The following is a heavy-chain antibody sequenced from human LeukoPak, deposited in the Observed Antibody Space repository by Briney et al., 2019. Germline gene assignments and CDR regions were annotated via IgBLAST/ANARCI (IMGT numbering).Heavy chain of an antibody. CDR2: IYYSGST. CDR3: ARSYYDSSGPPKS. D-gene: IGHD3-22*01. Sequence: SETLSLTCTVSGDSISSYYWSWIRQPPGKGLEWIGYIYYSGSTNYNPSLKSRVTISVDTSKNQFSLKLSSVTAADTAVYYCARSYYDSSGPPKSWGQGTLVTVSS. V-gene: IGHV4-59*01. CDR1: GDSISSYY. J-gene: IGHJ5*02.